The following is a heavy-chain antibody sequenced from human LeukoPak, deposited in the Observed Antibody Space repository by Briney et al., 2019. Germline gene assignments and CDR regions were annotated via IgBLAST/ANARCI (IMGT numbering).Heavy chain of an antibody. V-gene: IGHV3-23*01. CDR1: GFTFSSYA. CDR2: ISGSGGST. D-gene: IGHD3-22*01. Sequence: GGSLRLSCAASGFTFSSYAMSWVRQAPGKGLEWVSAISGSGGSTYYADSVKGRFTISRDNSKNTLYLQMNSLRAEDTAVYYCAKYGDYYDSSGYYYDGWFDPWGQGTLVTVSS. CDR3: AKYGDYYDSSGYYYDGWFDP. J-gene: IGHJ5*02.